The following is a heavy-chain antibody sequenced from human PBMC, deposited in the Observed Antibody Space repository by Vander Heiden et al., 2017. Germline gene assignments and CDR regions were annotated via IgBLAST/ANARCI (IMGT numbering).Heavy chain of an antibody. D-gene: IGHD3-10*01. V-gene: IGHV1-69*01. J-gene: IGHJ4*02. Sequence: QVQLVQSGAEVKKPGSSVKVSCKASGVPFSTFAMNWVRQAPGQGLEWMGGIIPIFARANYAQKFQGRATITADESTSTAYLELRNLRSEDTAVYYCARPPGGSGTYFTHWGQGTLVTVSS. CDR2: IIPIFARA. CDR3: ARPPGGSGTYFTH. CDR1: GVPFSTFA.